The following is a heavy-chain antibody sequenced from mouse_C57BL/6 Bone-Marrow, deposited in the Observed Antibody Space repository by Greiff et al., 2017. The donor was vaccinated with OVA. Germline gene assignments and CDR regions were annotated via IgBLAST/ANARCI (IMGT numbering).Heavy chain of an antibody. J-gene: IGHJ1*03. CDR3: ARGDYYGSSYWYFDV. V-gene: IGHV15-2*01. D-gene: IGHD1-1*01. CDR1: DSEVFPIAY. CDR2: ILPSIGRP. Sequence: QVQLKESGSELRSPGSSVKLSCKDFDSEVFPIAYMSWVRQKPGHGFEWIGGILPSIGRPIYGEKFEDKATLDADTLSNTAYLELNSLTSEESAIYDCARGDYYGSSYWYFDVWGTGTTVTVSS.